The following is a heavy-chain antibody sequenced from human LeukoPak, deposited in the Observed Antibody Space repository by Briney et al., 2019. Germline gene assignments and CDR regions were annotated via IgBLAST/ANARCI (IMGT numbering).Heavy chain of an antibody. CDR2: ISWDGGST. CDR3: AKDRTSSGAYFDY. Sequence: PGRSLRLSCAASGFSFDDYAMHWVRQAPGKGLEWVSLISWDGGSTYYADSVKGRFTISRDNSKNTLYLQMNSLRAEDTAVYYCAKDRTSSGAYFDYWGQGTLVTVSS. V-gene: IGHV3-23*01. CDR1: GFSFDDYA. J-gene: IGHJ4*02. D-gene: IGHD6-19*01.